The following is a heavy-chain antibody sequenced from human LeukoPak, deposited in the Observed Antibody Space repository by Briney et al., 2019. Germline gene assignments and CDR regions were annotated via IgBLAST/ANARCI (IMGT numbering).Heavy chain of an antibody. CDR1: GGSISSYY. Sequence: SETLSLTCTVSGGSISSYYWSWIRQPAGKGLEWIGRIYTSGSTNYTPSPKSRVTMSVDTSKNQFPLKLSSVTAADTAVYYCARVFFWSGYPLRGSNWFDPWGQGTLVTVSS. CDR3: ARVFFWSGYPLRGSNWFDP. V-gene: IGHV4-4*07. D-gene: IGHD3-3*01. J-gene: IGHJ5*02. CDR2: IYTSGST.